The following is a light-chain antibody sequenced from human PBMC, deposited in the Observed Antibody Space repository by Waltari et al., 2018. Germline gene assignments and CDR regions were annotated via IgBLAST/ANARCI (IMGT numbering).Light chain of an antibody. V-gene: IGLV2-8*01. CDR2: EVT. J-gene: IGLJ2*01. Sequence: QSALTQPPSASGSPGQSVTISCTGTSSDVAGYNHVPWYQHHPGKAPKLRIYEVTSRPAVVPAPFSGSKSGNTASLTVSGLKAEDEADYYSSSYAGSHNLVFGGGTKLTVL. CDR3: SSYAGSHNLV. CDR1: SSDVAGYNH.